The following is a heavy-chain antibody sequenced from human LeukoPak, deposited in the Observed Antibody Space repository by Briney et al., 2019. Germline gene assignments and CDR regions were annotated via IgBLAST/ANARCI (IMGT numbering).Heavy chain of an antibody. V-gene: IGHV3-11*01. Sequence: GGSLRLSCAASGFTFSDYYMSWIRQAPGKGLELVSYISSSGSTIYYADSVKGRFTISRDNAKNSLYLQMNSLRAEDTAVYYCTYCGGDCYSGGTIDYWGQGTLVTVSS. D-gene: IGHD2-21*02. CDR1: GFTFSDYY. CDR2: ISSSGSTI. J-gene: IGHJ4*02. CDR3: TYCGGDCYSGGTIDY.